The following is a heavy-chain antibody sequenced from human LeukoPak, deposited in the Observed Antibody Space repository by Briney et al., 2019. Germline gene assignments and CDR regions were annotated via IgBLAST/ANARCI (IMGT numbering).Heavy chain of an antibody. CDR3: ARLYGSGSYGDY. D-gene: IGHD3-10*01. CDR2: INHSGST. J-gene: IGHJ4*02. V-gene: IGHV4-34*01. Sequence: PSETLSLTCAVYGGSFSGYYWSWIRQPPGKELEWIGEINHSGSTNYNPSLKSRVTISVDTSKNQFSLKLSSVTAADTAVYYCARLYGSGSYGDYWGQGTLVTVSS. CDR1: GGSFSGYY.